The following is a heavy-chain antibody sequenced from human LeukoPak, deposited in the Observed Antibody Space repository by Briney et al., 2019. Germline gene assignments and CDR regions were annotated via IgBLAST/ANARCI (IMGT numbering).Heavy chain of an antibody. CDR2: IASDGNNE. J-gene: IGHJ3*02. CDR1: GFTFSAYA. CDR3: ARAHYFDITTYAPHDAFDI. V-gene: IGHV3-30*04. Sequence: PGGSLRLSCAASGFTFSAYAMHWVRQAPGKGLEWVAVIASDGNNEYFADSVKGRFSISRDNSKNTLYLQMNSLSAEDTAVYYCARAHYFDITTYAPHDAFDIWGQGTMVTVSS. D-gene: IGHD2/OR15-2a*01.